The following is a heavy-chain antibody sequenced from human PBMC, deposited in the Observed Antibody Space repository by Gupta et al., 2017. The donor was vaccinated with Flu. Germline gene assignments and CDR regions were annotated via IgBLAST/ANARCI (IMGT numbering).Heavy chain of an antibody. CDR1: GGTFRSYA. V-gene: IGHV1-69*06. CDR3: ARIGSGSYKDAFDI. D-gene: IGHD3-10*01. CDR2: IIPIFGTA. J-gene: IGHJ3*02. Sequence: QVQLVQSGAEVKKTGSSVKVSCKASGGTFRSYAISWVRQAPGQGLEWMGGIIPIFGTANYAQKFQGRVTITADKSTSTAYMELSSLRSEDTAVYYCARIGSGSYKDAFDIWGQGTMVTVSS.